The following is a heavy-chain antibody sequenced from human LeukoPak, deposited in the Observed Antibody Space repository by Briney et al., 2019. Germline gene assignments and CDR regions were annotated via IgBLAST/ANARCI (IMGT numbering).Heavy chain of an antibody. D-gene: IGHD1-14*01. CDR3: ARNMNYAFDI. J-gene: IGHJ3*02. Sequence: SETLSLTCTVSGGSISSGSYYWSWIRQPAGKGLEWIGRIYTSGSTNCNPSLKSRVTISIDTSKNQFSLKLSSVTAADTAVYYCARNMNYAFDIWGQGTMVTVSS. CDR1: GGSISSGSYY. CDR2: IYTSGST. V-gene: IGHV4-61*02.